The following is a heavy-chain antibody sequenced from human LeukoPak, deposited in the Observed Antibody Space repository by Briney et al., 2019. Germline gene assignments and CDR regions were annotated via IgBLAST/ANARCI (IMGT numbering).Heavy chain of an antibody. Sequence: PGGTLRLSCAASGFTFSSYGMTWVRQAPGKGLEWVSSISGGGYTTYYADSVKGRFTISRDNSKDTLYLQMNSLRAEDTAVYYCARRYYYGSGSYYDYWGQGTLVTVSS. V-gene: IGHV3-23*01. CDR3: ARRYYYGSGSYYDY. CDR2: ISGGGYTT. J-gene: IGHJ4*02. CDR1: GFTFSSYG. D-gene: IGHD3-10*01.